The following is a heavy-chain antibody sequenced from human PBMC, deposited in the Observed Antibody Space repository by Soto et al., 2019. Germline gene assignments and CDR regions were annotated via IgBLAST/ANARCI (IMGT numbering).Heavy chain of an antibody. CDR2: INPSGTT. V-gene: IGHV1-46*03. CDR3: AREAEDYSVSDH. J-gene: IGHJ4*02. Sequence: GASVKVSCKASGYTFTTYHIHWVRQAPGQGLEWMGVINPSGTTTYAQKFQGRVTMTRDTSTSTVYMELSSLRSEDTAVYYCAREAEDYSVSDHWGQGTLVTVSS. CDR1: GYTFTTYH. D-gene: IGHD3-10*02.